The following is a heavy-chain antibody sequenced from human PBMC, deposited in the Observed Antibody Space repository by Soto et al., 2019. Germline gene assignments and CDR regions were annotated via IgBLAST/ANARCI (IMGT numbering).Heavy chain of an antibody. CDR2: ISAHNGNT. J-gene: IGHJ4*02. CDR3: ARGRYGDY. V-gene: IGHV1-18*01. Sequence: QVHLVQSGAEVKKPGASVKVSCKGSGYTFTTYGITWVRQAPGQGLEWMGWISAHNGNTNYAQKLQGRGTVTRDTSTSPAYMELRSLRSDDTAVYYCARGRYGDYWGQGAVVTVSS. CDR1: GYTFTTYG. D-gene: IGHD1-1*01.